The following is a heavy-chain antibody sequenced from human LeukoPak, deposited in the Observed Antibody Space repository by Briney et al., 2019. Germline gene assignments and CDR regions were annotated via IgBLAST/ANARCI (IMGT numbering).Heavy chain of an antibody. CDR3: AREAILDDAFDV. CDR1: GFTFDDYA. V-gene: IGHV3-9*01. D-gene: IGHD3-3*02. CDR2: ISWNSGSI. J-gene: IGHJ3*01. Sequence: GGSLRLSCVASGFTFDDYAMHWVRHAPGKGLEWVSGISWNSGSIDYADSVKGRFTISRDSAKNSVFLQMNSLRGEDTAVYYCAREAILDDAFDVWGHGTVVTVSS.